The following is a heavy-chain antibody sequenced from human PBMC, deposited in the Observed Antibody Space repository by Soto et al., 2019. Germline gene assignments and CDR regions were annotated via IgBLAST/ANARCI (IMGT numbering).Heavy chain of an antibody. V-gene: IGHV3-23*01. D-gene: IGHD3-22*01. CDR2: ISGSGGST. Sequence: GGSLRLSCAASGFTFSNYAVTWVRQAPGKGLEWVSTISGSGGSTYYADSVKGRFTISRDNSKNTLYLQMNSLRAEDTAVYYCAKDYYDSSGSRYFYALAVWGQGTTVTVSS. CDR3: AKDYYDSSGSRYFYALAV. J-gene: IGHJ6*02. CDR1: GFTFSNYA.